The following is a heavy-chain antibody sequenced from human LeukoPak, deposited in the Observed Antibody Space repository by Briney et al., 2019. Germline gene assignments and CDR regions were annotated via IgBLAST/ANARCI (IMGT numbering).Heavy chain of an antibody. Sequence: GGTLRLSCAASRFTFSSYGMSWVRQAPGKGLEWVSGISGSGGSTYYADSAKGRFTISRDNSKNTPYLRMNSLRAEDTAVYYCAKENWRPFDYWGQGTLVTVSS. CDR2: ISGSGGST. J-gene: IGHJ4*02. CDR1: RFTFSSYG. CDR3: AKENWRPFDY. V-gene: IGHV3-23*01. D-gene: IGHD1-1*01.